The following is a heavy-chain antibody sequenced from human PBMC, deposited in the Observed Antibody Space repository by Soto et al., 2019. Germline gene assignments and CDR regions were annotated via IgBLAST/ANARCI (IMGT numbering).Heavy chain of an antibody. CDR2: IYYSGST. Sequence: SETLSLTCTVSGGSISSSSYYWGWIRQPPGKGLEWIGSIYYSGSTYYNPSLKSRVTISVDTSKNQFSLKLSSVTAADTAVYYCARRSDTYYDFWSGYGPFDYWGQGTLVTVSS. CDR3: ARRSDTYYDFWSGYGPFDY. V-gene: IGHV4-39*01. CDR1: GGSISSSSYY. J-gene: IGHJ4*02. D-gene: IGHD3-3*01.